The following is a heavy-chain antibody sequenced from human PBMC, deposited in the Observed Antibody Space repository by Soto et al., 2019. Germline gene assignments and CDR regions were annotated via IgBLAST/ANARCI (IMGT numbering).Heavy chain of an antibody. CDR1: GFTFSSYA. CDR3: AKRIRDAYCGGDCYSRALDY. Sequence: LRLSCAASGFTFSSYAMSWVRQAPGKGLEWVSAISGSGGSTYYADSVKGRFTISRDNSKNTLYLQMNSLRAEDTAVYYCAKRIRDAYCGGDCYSRALDYWGQGTLVNVSS. V-gene: IGHV3-23*01. CDR2: ISGSGGST. D-gene: IGHD2-21*01. J-gene: IGHJ4*02.